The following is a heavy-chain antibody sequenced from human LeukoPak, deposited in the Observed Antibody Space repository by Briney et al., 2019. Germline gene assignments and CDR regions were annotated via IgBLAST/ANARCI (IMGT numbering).Heavy chain of an antibody. J-gene: IGHJ4*02. CDR3: ARIYCSGGSCYLGHFGY. Sequence: SETLSLTCTASGGSISSYYWSWIRQPAGKGLEWIGRIYTSGSTNYNPSLKSRVTMSVDTSKNQFSLKLSSVTAADTAVYYCARIYCSGGSCYLGHFGYWGQGTLVTVSS. D-gene: IGHD2-15*01. V-gene: IGHV4-4*07. CDR2: IYTSGST. CDR1: GGSISSYY.